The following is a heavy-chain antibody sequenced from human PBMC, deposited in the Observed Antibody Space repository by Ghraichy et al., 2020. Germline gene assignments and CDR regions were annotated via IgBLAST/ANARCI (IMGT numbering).Heavy chain of an antibody. D-gene: IGHD3-3*01. CDR3: AREHDFWSGYSTQNKWFDP. Sequence: GESLNISCAASGFTFSSYSMNWVRQAPGKGLEWVSYISTSSSTINYADSVKGRFTISRDNAKNSLYLQMNSLRDVDTAVYYCAREHDFWSGYSTQNKWFDPWGQGTPVTVSS. CDR1: GFTFSSYS. V-gene: IGHV3-48*02. CDR2: ISTSSSTI. J-gene: IGHJ5*02.